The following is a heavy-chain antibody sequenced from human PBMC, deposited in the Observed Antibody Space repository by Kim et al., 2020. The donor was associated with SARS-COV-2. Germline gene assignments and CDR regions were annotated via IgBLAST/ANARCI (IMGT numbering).Heavy chain of an antibody. CDR3: AADLTYYYDSSGYRFDY. D-gene: IGHD3-22*01. V-gene: IGHV1-58*01. Sequence: LQERVTITRDMSTSTAYMELSSLRSEDTAVYYCAADLTYYYDSSGYRFDYWGQGTLVTVSS. J-gene: IGHJ4*02.